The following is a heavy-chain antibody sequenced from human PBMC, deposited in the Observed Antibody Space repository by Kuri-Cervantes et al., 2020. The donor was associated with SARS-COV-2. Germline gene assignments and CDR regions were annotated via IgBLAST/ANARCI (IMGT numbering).Heavy chain of an antibody. CDR1: GYTLTELS. CDR3: ATVHTLYYAHYFDY. V-gene: IGHV1-24*01. J-gene: IGHJ4*02. Sequence: ASVKVSCKVSGYTLTELSVHWVRQAPGKGLEWMGGFDPEDGETIYAQKFQGRVTMTEDTSTDAAYMELSSLRSEDTAVYYCATVHTLYYAHYFDYWGQGTLVTVSS. D-gene: IGHD2-2*01. CDR2: FDPEDGET.